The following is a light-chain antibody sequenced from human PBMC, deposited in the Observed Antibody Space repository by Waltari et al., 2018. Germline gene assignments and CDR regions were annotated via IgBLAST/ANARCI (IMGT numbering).Light chain of an antibody. CDR2: KGS. V-gene: IGLV8-61*01. J-gene: IGLJ3*02. CDR1: SGSVSTTSY. CDR3: SLYMGSGIWV. Sequence: QTVVTQEPSLSVSPGGTVTITCALTSGSVSTTSYTSWYQQTPGQPPRTPVYKGSRRSSGVPDRFYGSVLGDKAALTITWAQADDESNYYCSLYMGSGIWVFGGVTKLTVL.